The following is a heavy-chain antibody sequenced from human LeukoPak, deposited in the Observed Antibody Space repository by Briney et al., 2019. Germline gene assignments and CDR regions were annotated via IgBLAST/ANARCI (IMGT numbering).Heavy chain of an antibody. CDR1: GFTFSNAW. Sequence: GGSLRLSCAASGFTFSNAWMTWVRQAPGRGLEWVGRIKRETDGGTTDYAAPVKSRFTISRDDSKNTLYLQMNSLKTEDTAVYYCSTLHIPAARSNIPWGQGTPVTVSS. D-gene: IGHD6-13*01. V-gene: IGHV3-15*01. J-gene: IGHJ5*02. CDR3: STLHIPAARSNIP. CDR2: IKRETDGGTT.